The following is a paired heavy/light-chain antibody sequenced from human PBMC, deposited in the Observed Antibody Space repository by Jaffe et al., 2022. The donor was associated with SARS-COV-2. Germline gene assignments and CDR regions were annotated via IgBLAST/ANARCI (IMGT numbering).Light chain of an antibody. Sequence: EIVMTQSPATLSVSPGDTATLSCRASQSVSNNLAWYQEKPGQAPRLLIYGASTRATGIPARFSGSGSGTEFTLTISSLQSEDFGVYYCQQYNNWPPLTFGGGTKVEIK. J-gene: IGKJ4*01. CDR3: QQYNNWPPLT. V-gene: IGKV3-15*01. CDR1: QSVSNN. CDR2: GAS.
Heavy chain of an antibody. Sequence: QVQLVESGGGVVQPGRSLRLSCAASGFTFTNYAMHWVRQAPGKGLEWVAVIPYDGSNKYYADSVKDRFTISRDNSKNTLYLQMNSLRAEDTAVYYCARARNIVVVPVAFDYWGQGILVTVSS. CDR1: GFTFTNYA. J-gene: IGHJ4*02. CDR2: IPYDGSNK. D-gene: IGHD2-2*01. CDR3: ARARNIVVVPVAFDY. V-gene: IGHV3-30*04.